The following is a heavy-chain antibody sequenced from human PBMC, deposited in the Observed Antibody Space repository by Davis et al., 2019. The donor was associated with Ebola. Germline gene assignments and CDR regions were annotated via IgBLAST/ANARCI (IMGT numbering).Heavy chain of an antibody. V-gene: IGHV1-46*01. CDR3: ARDHPRLRRGDAFAI. D-gene: IGHD4-17*01. CDR2: INPSGGST. Sequence: ASVKVSCQASGYTFTSYYMHWVRQAPGQGLEWMGIINPSGGSTSYAQKFQGRVTMTRDTSTSTVYMELSSLRSEDTAVYYCARDHPRLRRGDAFAIWGQGKMVTVSS. CDR1: GYTFTSYY. J-gene: IGHJ3*02.